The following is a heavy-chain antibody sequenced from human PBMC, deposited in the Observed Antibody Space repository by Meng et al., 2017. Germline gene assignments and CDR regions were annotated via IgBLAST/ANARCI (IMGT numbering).Heavy chain of an antibody. J-gene: IGHJ4*02. D-gene: IGHD6-13*01. CDR1: GFTFSSYG. CDR2: IWYDGSNK. CDR3: AKGAYSSSWYYFDY. V-gene: IGHV3-33*06. Sequence: GESLKISCATSGFTFSSYGMHWVRQAPGMGLEWVAVIWYDGSNKYYADSVKGRFTISRDNSKNTLYLQMNSLRAEDTAVYYCAKGAYSSSWYYFDYWGQGTLVTVSS.